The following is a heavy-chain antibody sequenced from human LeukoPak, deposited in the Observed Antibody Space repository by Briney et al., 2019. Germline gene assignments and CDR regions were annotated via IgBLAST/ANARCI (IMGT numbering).Heavy chain of an antibody. V-gene: IGHV4-59*08. CDR2: IYYSGST. Sequence: SETLSLTCTVSGASFSTYYWSWIRQPPGKGLEWIGYIYYSGSTNYNPSLKSRVTISVDTSKNQFSLKLSSVTAADTAVYYCAHSSYYYFDYWGQGTLVTVSS. D-gene: IGHD3-22*01. CDR1: GASFSTYY. J-gene: IGHJ4*02. CDR3: AHSSYYYFDY.